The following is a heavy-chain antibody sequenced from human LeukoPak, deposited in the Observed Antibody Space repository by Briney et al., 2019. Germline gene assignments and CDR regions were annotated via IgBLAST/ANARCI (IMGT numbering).Heavy chain of an antibody. J-gene: IGHJ4*02. Sequence: PEGSLRLSCAASGFTFSSYAMNWVRQAPGKGLEWVSYISSSGSPIYYADSVKGRFTISRDSAKNSLYLQMNSLRAEDMAVYYCARRGETTVTTLDYWGQGTLVTVSS. D-gene: IGHD4-17*01. CDR1: GFTFSSYA. CDR3: ARRGETTVTTLDY. CDR2: ISSSGSPI. V-gene: IGHV3-48*03.